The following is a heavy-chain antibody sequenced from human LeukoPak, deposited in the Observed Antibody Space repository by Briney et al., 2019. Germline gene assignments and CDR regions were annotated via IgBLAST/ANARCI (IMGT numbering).Heavy chain of an antibody. V-gene: IGHV1-69*06. D-gene: IGHD2-2*01. Sequence: SVKVSCKASGGTFSSYAISWVRQAPGQGLEWMGRIIPIFSTANYAQKFQGRVTITADKSTSTAYMELSSLRSEDTAVYYCARNGRDCSSTSCYNWFDPWGQGTLVTVSS. CDR1: GGTFSSYA. CDR2: IIPIFSTA. CDR3: ARNGRDCSSTSCYNWFDP. J-gene: IGHJ5*02.